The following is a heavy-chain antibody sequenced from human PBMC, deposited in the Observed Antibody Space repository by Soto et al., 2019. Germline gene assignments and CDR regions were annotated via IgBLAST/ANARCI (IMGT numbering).Heavy chain of an antibody. D-gene: IGHD1-26*01. CDR2: IYSGGST. CDR3: ARDKELPGAFDI. V-gene: IGHV3-66*01. CDR1: GFTFRNYA. J-gene: IGHJ3*02. Sequence: GGSLRLSCEASGFTFRNYAMSWVRQAPGKGLEWVSVIYSGGSTYYADSVKGRFTISRDNSKNTLYLQMNSLRAEDTAVYYCARDKELPGAFDIWGQGTMVTVSS.